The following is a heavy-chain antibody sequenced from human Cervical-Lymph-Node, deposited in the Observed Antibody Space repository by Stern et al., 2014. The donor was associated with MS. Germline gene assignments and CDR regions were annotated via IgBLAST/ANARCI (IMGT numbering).Heavy chain of an antibody. CDR2: ISYDGSNK. CDR3: AKVGGNIVVVPAAAYYYYGMDV. CDR1: GFTFSSYG. V-gene: IGHV3-30*18. D-gene: IGHD2-2*01. Sequence: VQLVESGGGVVQPGRSLRLSCAASGFTFSSYGMHWVRQAPGTGLEWAAVISYDGSNKYYADSVKGRFTISRDNSKNTLYLQMNSLRAEDTAVYYCAKVGGNIVVVPAAAYYYYGMDVWGQGTTVTVSS. J-gene: IGHJ6*02.